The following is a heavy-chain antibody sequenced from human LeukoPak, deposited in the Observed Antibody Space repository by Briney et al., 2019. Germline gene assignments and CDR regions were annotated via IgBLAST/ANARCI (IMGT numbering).Heavy chain of an antibody. CDR3: ASGGATVWGY. CDR2: ITRDSHYI. V-gene: IGHV3-21*01. D-gene: IGHD3-16*01. Sequence: GGSLRLSCAASGFAFSDYSXNWVRQASGKGLEWIAAITRDSHYIYYADSMRGRFTISRDNAENSVYLQMNGLRADDTAVYYCASGGATVWGYWGQGDLVIVSS. J-gene: IGHJ4*02. CDR1: GFAFSDYS.